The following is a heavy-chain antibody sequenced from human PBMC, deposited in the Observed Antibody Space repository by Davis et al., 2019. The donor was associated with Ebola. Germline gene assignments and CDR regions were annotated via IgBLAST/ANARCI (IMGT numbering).Heavy chain of an antibody. Sequence: GESLKISCAASGFTVSSNYMSWVRQAPGKGLEWVSVIYSGGSTYYADSVKGRFTISRDNSKNTLYLQRNSLRAEDTAVYYCARKVYDILTGYYDYWGQGTLVTVSS. CDR1: GFTVSSNY. J-gene: IGHJ4*02. D-gene: IGHD3-9*01. CDR3: ARKVYDILTGYYDY. V-gene: IGHV3-66*01. CDR2: IYSGGST.